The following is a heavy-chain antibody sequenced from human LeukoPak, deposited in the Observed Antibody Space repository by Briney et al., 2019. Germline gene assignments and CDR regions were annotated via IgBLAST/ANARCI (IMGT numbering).Heavy chain of an antibody. V-gene: IGHV3-53*01. D-gene: IGHD3-22*01. CDR1: GFTVSSNY. J-gene: IGHJ5*02. Sequence: GGSLRLSCAASGFTVSSNYMSWVRQAPGKGLEWVSVIYSGGSTYYADSVKGRFTISRDNSKNTLYLQMNSLRAEDTAVYYCARDYYYDSSGYYNWFDPWGQGTLVTVSS. CDR3: ARDYYYDSSGYYNWFDP. CDR2: IYSGGST.